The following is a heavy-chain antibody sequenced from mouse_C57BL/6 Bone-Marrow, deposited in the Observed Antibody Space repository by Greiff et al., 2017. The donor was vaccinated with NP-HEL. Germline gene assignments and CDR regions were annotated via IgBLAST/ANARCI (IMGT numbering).Heavy chain of an antibody. CDR2: IYPRSGNT. Sequence: VKLQESGAELARPGASVKLSCKASGYTFTSYGISWVKQRTGQGLEWIGEIYPRSGNTYYIEKFKGKATLTADKSSSTAYMEIRSLTSEDSAVYFCARPLTGTGFAYWGQGTLVTVSA. CDR1: GYTFTSYG. D-gene: IGHD4-1*01. CDR3: ARPLTGTGFAY. J-gene: IGHJ3*01. V-gene: IGHV1-81*01.